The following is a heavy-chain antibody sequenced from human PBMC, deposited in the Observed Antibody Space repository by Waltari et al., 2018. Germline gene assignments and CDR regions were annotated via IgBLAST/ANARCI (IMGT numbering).Heavy chain of an antibody. Sequence: QVQLQESGPGLVKPSQTLSLTCTVSGGSISSGGYYWSWIRQHPGKGLEWIGYIYYSGSTYYNPSLKSRVTISVDTSKNQFSLKLSSVTAADTAVYYCARNIAAHYYYYMDVWGKGTTVTVSS. J-gene: IGHJ6*03. V-gene: IGHV4-31*03. CDR2: IYYSGST. CDR3: ARNIAAHYYYYMDV. CDR1: GGSISSGGYY. D-gene: IGHD6-13*01.